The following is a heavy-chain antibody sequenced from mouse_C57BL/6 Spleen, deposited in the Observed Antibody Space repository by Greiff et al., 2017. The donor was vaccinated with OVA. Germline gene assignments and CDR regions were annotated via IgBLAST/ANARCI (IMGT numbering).Heavy chain of an antibody. Sequence: QLQQSGPELVKPGASVKISCKASGYAFSSSWMNWVKQRPGKGLEWIGRIYPGDGDTNYNGKFKGKATLTADKSSSTAYMQLSSLTSEDSAVYFCARKTTVVATRAMDYWGQGTSVTVSS. D-gene: IGHD1-1*01. V-gene: IGHV1-82*01. CDR1: GYAFSSSW. CDR3: ARKTTVVATRAMDY. CDR2: IYPGDGDT. J-gene: IGHJ4*01.